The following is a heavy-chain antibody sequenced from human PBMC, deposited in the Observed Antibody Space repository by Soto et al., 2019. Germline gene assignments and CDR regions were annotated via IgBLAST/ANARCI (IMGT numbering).Heavy chain of an antibody. CDR1: GYTFTEYD. Sequence: ASVKVSCKTSGYTFTEYDLNWVRQAPGQGLEWMGWINPNSGGTNYAQKFQGWVTMTRDTSISTAYMELSRLRSDDTAVYYCARDARGDEAPMDYWGQGTLVTV. V-gene: IGHV1-2*04. J-gene: IGHJ4*02. CDR2: INPNSGGT. D-gene: IGHD3-10*01. CDR3: ARDARGDEAPMDY.